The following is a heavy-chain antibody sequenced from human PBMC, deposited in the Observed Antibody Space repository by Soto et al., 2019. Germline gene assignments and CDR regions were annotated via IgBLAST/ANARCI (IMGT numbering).Heavy chain of an antibody. CDR2: IYHSGST. Sequence: SETLSLTCAVSGGSISSSNWWSWVRRPPGKGLEWIGEIYHSGSTNYNPSLKSRVTISVDKSKNQFSLKLSSVTAADTARDYGACFVTIFGVADYDYWGEGTLVTVS. CDR1: GGSISSSNW. J-gene: IGHJ4*02. CDR3: ACFVTIFGVADYDY. D-gene: IGHD3-3*01. V-gene: IGHV4-4*02.